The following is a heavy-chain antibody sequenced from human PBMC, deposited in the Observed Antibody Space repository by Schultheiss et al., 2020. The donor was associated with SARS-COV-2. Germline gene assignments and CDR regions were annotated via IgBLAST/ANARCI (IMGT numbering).Heavy chain of an antibody. D-gene: IGHD6-13*01. Sequence: SETLSLTCAVSGGSISSGGYSWSWIRQPPGKGLEWIGYIYHSGSTYYNPSLKSRVTISVDRSKNQFSLKLSSVTAADTAVYYCARDPPLYSSSWYPRLERGDYYGMDVWGQGTTVTVSS. CDR1: GGSISSGGYS. CDR3: ARDPPLYSSSWYPRLERGDYYGMDV. V-gene: IGHV4-30-2*01. J-gene: IGHJ6*02. CDR2: IYHSGST.